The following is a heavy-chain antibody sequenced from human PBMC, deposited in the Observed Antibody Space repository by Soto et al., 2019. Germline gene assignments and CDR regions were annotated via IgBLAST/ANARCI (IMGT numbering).Heavy chain of an antibody. D-gene: IGHD3-10*01. CDR3: ARGRRGASYYYYYGMDV. CDR2: IIPIFGTA. Sequence: QVQLVQSGAEVKKPGSSVKVSCKASGGTFSSYAISWVRQAPGQGLEWMGGIIPIFGTANYAQKFQGRVTITADESTSTAYMELSSLRSEDTAVYYCARGRRGASYYYYYGMDVWGQGTTVTVSS. V-gene: IGHV1-69*12. CDR1: GGTFSSYA. J-gene: IGHJ6*02.